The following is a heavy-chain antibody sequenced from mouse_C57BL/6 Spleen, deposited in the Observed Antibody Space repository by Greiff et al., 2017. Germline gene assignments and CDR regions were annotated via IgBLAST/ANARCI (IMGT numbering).Heavy chain of an antibody. Sequence: EVKLVESEGGLVQPGSSMKLSCTASGFTFSDYYMAWVRQVPEKGLEWVANINYDGSSTYYLDSLKSRFIISRDNAKNILYLQMSSLKSEDTATYYCARAGGYFYAMDYWGQGTSVTVSS. V-gene: IGHV5-16*01. CDR2: INYDGSST. CDR1: GFTFSDYY. J-gene: IGHJ4*01. CDR3: ARAGGYFYAMDY. D-gene: IGHD2-3*01.